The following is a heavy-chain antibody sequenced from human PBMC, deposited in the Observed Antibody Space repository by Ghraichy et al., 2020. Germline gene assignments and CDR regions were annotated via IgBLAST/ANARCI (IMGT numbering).Heavy chain of an antibody. CDR3: ARSTLFGVVLLFDY. CDR2: TYYRSKWYN. CDR1: GDSVSRNSAA. V-gene: IGHV6-1*01. J-gene: IGHJ4*02. D-gene: IGHD3-3*01. Sequence: SETLSLTCVISGDSVSRNSAAWHWIRQSPSRGLEWLGRTYYRSKWYNDYAVSVKSRITINPDTSKNQFSLQLNSVTPEDTAVYYCARSTLFGVVLLFDYWGQGTLVTVSS.